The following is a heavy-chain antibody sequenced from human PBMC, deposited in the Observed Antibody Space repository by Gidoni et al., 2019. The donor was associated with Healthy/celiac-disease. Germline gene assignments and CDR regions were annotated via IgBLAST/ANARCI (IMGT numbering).Heavy chain of an antibody. Sequence: EVQLVESGGGLVKPGGSLRLSCAASGFTFSSYSINWVRQAPGKGLEWVSSISSSSIYIYYADSVKGRFTIARDNAKNSLYLQMNSLRAEETAVYYCARDPLVPDSYYYGRDVWGQGTTVTVSS. CDR3: ARDPLVPDSYYYGRDV. V-gene: IGHV3-21*01. CDR2: ISSSSIYI. J-gene: IGHJ6*02. D-gene: IGHD2-2*01. CDR1: GFTFSSYS.